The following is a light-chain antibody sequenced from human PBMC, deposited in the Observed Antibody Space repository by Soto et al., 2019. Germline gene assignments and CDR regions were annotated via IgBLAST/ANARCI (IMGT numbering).Light chain of an antibody. Sequence: QSVLTQPPSASGTPGQRVTISCSGSSSNIGTNTVILYQQLPGAAPQLLIYSDNHRPSGVPDRFSGSKSGTSASLAISVLQSEEEADYYCAALDVSLVVLGGGTKVTVL. CDR3: AALDVSLVV. V-gene: IGLV1-44*01. J-gene: IGLJ2*01. CDR2: SDN. CDR1: SSNIGTNT.